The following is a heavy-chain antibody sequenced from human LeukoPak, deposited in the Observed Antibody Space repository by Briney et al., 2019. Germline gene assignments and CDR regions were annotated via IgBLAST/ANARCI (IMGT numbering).Heavy chain of an antibody. CDR1: GGSISSYY. Sequence: SETLSLTCTVSGGSISSYYWSWIRQPAGKGLEWIGEIYHSGSTNYNPSLKSRVTISVDKSKNQFSLKLSSVTAADTAVYYCARKVVPAAPYYYYYMDVWGKGTTVTVSS. J-gene: IGHJ6*03. CDR3: ARKVVPAAPYYYYYMDV. D-gene: IGHD2-2*01. CDR2: IYHSGST. V-gene: IGHV4-59*12.